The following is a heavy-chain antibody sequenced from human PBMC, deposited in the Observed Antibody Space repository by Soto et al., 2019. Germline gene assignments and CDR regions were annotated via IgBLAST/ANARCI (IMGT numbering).Heavy chain of an antibody. CDR3: ARVRYCTNGVCRAAFDI. J-gene: IGHJ3*02. V-gene: IGHV4-59*01. CDR2: IHYSGST. CDR1: GGSISSYY. Sequence: PSETLSLTCTVSGGSISSYYWSWIRQPPGKGLEWIGYIHYSGSTTYNPSLKSRVTISLDTSKNQFSLKLSSVSAADTAVYYCARVRYCTNGVCRAAFDIWGQGAMVTVSS. D-gene: IGHD2-8*01.